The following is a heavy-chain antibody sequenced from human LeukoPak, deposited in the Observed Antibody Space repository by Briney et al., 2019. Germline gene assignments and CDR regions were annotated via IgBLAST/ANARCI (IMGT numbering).Heavy chain of an antibody. CDR2: VKGDGSST. CDR1: GFTFSSNW. Sequence: GGSLRLSCAASGFTFSSNWMHLVRQAPGKGLVWVSRVKGDGSSTSYADSMKGRFTISRDNAKNTLFLRMNSLRAEDTAVYYCARGEDGYIDYWGQGTLVTVSS. CDR3: ARGEDGYIDY. V-gene: IGHV3-74*01. D-gene: IGHD5-24*01. J-gene: IGHJ4*02.